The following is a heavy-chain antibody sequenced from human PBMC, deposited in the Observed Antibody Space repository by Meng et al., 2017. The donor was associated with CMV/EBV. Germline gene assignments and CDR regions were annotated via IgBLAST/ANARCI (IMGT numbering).Heavy chain of an antibody. J-gene: IGHJ6*02. Sequence: SETLSLTCTVSGGSISSSSYYWGWIRQPPGKGLEWIGSIYYSGSTYYNPSLKSRVTISVDTSKNQFSLKLSSVTAADTAVYYCARGGRFLEWLSNYYYGMDVWGQGTTVTVSS. V-gene: IGHV4-39*07. CDR1: GGSISSSSYY. CDR3: ARGGRFLEWLSNYYYGMDV. CDR2: IYYSGST. D-gene: IGHD3-3*01.